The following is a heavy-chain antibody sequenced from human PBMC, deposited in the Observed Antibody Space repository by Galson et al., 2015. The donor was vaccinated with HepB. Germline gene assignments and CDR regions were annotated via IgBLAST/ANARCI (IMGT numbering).Heavy chain of an antibody. Sequence: SLRLSCAASGFTFSNYAVHWVRQAPGKGLEWLVVISSDGNERYYANSVRGRFTVSRDNSRNTQYLQMNSLRAEDTAVYYCATGVLDNGGYWTWYFYYWGQGALVTVSS. CDR1: GFTFSNYA. V-gene: IGHV3-30-3*01. D-gene: IGHD3-22*01. CDR2: ISSDGNER. CDR3: ATGVLDNGGYWTWYFYY. J-gene: IGHJ4*02.